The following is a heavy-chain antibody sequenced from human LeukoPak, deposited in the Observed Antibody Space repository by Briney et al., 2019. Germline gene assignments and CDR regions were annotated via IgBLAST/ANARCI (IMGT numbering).Heavy chain of an antibody. J-gene: IGHJ4*02. V-gene: IGHV4-34*01. Sequence: SETLSLTCAVYGGSFSGYYWSWIRQPPGKGLEWIGEINHSGSTNYNPSLKGRVTISVDTSKNQFSLKLSSVTAADTAVYYCARGLGDGYNYGNYWGQGTLVTVSS. CDR3: ARGLGDGYNYGNY. CDR1: GGSFSGYY. D-gene: IGHD5-24*01. CDR2: INHSGST.